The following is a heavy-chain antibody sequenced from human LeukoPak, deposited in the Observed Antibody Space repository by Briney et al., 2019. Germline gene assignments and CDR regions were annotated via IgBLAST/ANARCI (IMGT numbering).Heavy chain of an antibody. Sequence: GGSLRLSCAASGFTFSSYSMNWVRQAPGKGLEWVSSISSSSSYIYYADSVKGRFTISRDNAKNSLYLQMNSLRAEDTAVYYCAREGLLRRLGSYMDVWGKGTTVTVSS. J-gene: IGHJ6*03. CDR2: ISSSSSYI. V-gene: IGHV3-21*01. CDR3: AREGLLRRLGSYMDV. D-gene: IGHD3-10*01. CDR1: GFTFSSYS.